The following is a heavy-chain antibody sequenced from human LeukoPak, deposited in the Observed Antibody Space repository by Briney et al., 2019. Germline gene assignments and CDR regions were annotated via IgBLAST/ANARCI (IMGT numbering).Heavy chain of an antibody. CDR1: GFTFSSYE. Sequence: PGGSLRLSCAASGFTFSSYEMNWVRQAPGKGQEWVSYISSSGSTTYYADSVKGRFTISRDNSKNTLYLQMNSLRAEDTAVYYCAREAYDFWSGYYYYYYMDVWGKGTTVTVSS. CDR2: ISSSGSTT. CDR3: AREAYDFWSGYYYYYYMDV. V-gene: IGHV3-48*03. J-gene: IGHJ6*03. D-gene: IGHD3-3*01.